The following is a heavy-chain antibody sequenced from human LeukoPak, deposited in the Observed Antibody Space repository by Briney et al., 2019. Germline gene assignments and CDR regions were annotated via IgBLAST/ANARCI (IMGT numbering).Heavy chain of an antibody. J-gene: IGHJ4*02. Sequence: GGSLRLSCAASGFTFRSHAMSWVRQAPGKGLQFVSGLIENGATTYYADSVKGRFTISRDNSRSTVYLQMTSLRAEDTAVYYCVRVHGGGYWGQGTLVTVSS. D-gene: IGHD3-16*01. CDR2: LIENGATT. V-gene: IGHV3-23*01. CDR3: VRVHGGGY. CDR1: GFTFRSHA.